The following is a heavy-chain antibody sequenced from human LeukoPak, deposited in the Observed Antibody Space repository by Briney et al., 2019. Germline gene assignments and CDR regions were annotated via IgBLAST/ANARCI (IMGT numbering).Heavy chain of an antibody. Sequence: GGPLRLSCAASGFTFSSYAMHWVRQAPGKGLEWVAVISYDGSNKYYADSVKGRFTISRDNSKNTLYLQMNSLRAEDTAVYYCAKNFRNWSPPLPFDYWGQGTLVTVSS. D-gene: IGHD3-3*01. J-gene: IGHJ4*02. CDR2: ISYDGSNK. CDR1: GFTFSSYA. V-gene: IGHV3-30*04. CDR3: AKNFRNWSPPLPFDY.